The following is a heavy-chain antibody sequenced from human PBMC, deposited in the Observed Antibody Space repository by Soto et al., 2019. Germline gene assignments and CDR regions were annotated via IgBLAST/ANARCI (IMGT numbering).Heavy chain of an antibody. D-gene: IGHD3-3*01. CDR3: AKESITIFGVAPFFDY. V-gene: IGHV3-30*18. CDR2: ISYDGSNK. Sequence: QVQLVESGGGVIQPGRSLRLSCAASGFTFSSYGMHWVRQAPGKGLEWVAVISYDGSNKYYADSVKGRFTISRDNSKNTLYLQMNSLRAEDTAVYYCAKESITIFGVAPFFDYWGQGTLVTVSS. J-gene: IGHJ4*02. CDR1: GFTFSSYG.